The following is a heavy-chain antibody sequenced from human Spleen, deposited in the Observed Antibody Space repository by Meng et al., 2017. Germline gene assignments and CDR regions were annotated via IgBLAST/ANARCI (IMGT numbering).Heavy chain of an antibody. V-gene: IGHV1-69*13. D-gene: IGHD6-13*01. CDR1: GGTFSSYA. CDR2: IIPIFGTA. CDR3: ARTHSSSWSEYFQH. J-gene: IGHJ1*01. Sequence: SVKVSCKASGGTFSSYAISWVRQAPGQGLEWMGGIIPIFGTANYAQKFQGRVTITADESTSTAYIELSSLRSEDTAVYYCARTHSSSWSEYFQHWGQGTLVTVSS.